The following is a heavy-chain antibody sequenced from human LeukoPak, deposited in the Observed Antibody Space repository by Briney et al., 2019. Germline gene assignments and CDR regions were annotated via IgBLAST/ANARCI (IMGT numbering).Heavy chain of an antibody. V-gene: IGHV3-33*06. Sequence: GGSLRLSCAASGFTFNKYGMHWVRQAPGKGLEWIAVVWSDGSNRFCADSVEGRFTISRDNSKNTLYLHMNSLRAEDTAVYYCAKSNTESQTTVGNWGQGTLVSVSS. J-gene: IGHJ4*02. D-gene: IGHD1-14*01. CDR1: GFTFNKYG. CDR3: AKSNTESQTTVGN. CDR2: VWSDGSNR.